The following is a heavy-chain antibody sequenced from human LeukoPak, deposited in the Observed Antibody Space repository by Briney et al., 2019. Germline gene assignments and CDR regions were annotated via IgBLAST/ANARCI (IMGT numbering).Heavy chain of an antibody. D-gene: IGHD5/OR15-5a*01. CDR1: GFTFSSYW. J-gene: IGHJ4*02. Sequence: GGSLRLSCAASGFTFSSYWMSWVRQAPGKGLEWVANINQDGSEKYCVDSLKGRFTISRVNAENSLYLQMNSLRAEDTGVYYCARDGHYTIYELRFDYWGQGALVTVSS. CDR3: ARDGHYTIYELRFDY. CDR2: INQDGSEK. V-gene: IGHV3-7*01.